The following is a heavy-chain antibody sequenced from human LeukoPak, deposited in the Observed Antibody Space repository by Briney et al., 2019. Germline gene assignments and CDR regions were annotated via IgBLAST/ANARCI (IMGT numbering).Heavy chain of an antibody. Sequence: PSETLSLTCAVYGGSFSGYYWSWIRQPPGKGLEWIGEINHSGSTNYNPSHTSRVTISVDTSKNQFSLKLSSVTAADTAVYYCAIFSKQQLVSDYWGQGTLVTVSS. CDR2: INHSGST. D-gene: IGHD6-13*01. V-gene: IGHV4-34*01. J-gene: IGHJ4*02. CDR1: GGSFSGYY. CDR3: AIFSKQQLVSDY.